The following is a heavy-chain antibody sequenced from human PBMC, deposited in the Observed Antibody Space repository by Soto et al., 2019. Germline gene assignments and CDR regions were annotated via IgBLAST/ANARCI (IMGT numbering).Heavy chain of an antibody. CDR2: INPNSGGT. D-gene: IGHD6-19*01. J-gene: IGHJ5*02. V-gene: IGHV1-2*02. Sequence: QVQLVQSGAEVKKPGASVKVSCKASGYTFTGYYMHWVRQAPGQGLEWMGWINPNSGGTNYAQKCQGRVTMTRDTSISTAYMELSRLRSDDTAVYYCARSLSGWYAPKRPNWFDPWGQGTLVTVSS. CDR3: ARSLSGWYAPKRPNWFDP. CDR1: GYTFTGYY.